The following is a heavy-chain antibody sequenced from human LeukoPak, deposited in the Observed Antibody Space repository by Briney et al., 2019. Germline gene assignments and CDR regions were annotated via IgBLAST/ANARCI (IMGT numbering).Heavy chain of an antibody. D-gene: IGHD1/OR15-1a*01. J-gene: IGHJ4*02. CDR2: ISSRSSYI. V-gene: IGHV3-21*01. CDR3: VRETMRLNDY. CDR1: GFTFSSYS. Sequence: GGSLRLSCAASGFTFSSYSMNWVRQAPGKGLEWVSPISSRSSYIYYADSVKGRFTISRDNAKNSLYLQTNSLRAEDTAVYYCVRETMRLNDYWGQGTLVTVSS.